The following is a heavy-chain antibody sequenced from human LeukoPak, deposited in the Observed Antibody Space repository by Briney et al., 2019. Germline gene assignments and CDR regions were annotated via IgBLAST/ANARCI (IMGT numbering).Heavy chain of an antibody. D-gene: IGHD6-13*01. CDR2: ISGSGGST. V-gene: IGHV3-23*01. CDR1: GFTFSSYA. CDR3: AKDGAGYSSSWYPYYFDY. Sequence: GGSLRLSCAASGFTFSSYAMSWVRQAPGKGLEWVSAISGSGGSTYYADSVKGRFTISRDNSKNTLYLQMNSLRAEDTAVYYCAKDGAGYSSSWYPYYFDYWGQGTLVTVSS. J-gene: IGHJ4*02.